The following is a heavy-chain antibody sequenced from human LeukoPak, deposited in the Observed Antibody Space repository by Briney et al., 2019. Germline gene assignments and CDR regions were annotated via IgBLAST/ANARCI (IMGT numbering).Heavy chain of an antibody. V-gene: IGHV3-23*01. Sequence: GGSLRLSCAASGFTSSGDAMSCVRQAPGKGLEWVSAISGSGGSTYYADSVKGRFTISRDNSKNTLYLQMNSLRAGDTAVYYCARGSSSWYDYWGQGTLVTVSS. CDR1: GFTSSGDA. CDR2: ISGSGGST. J-gene: IGHJ4*02. D-gene: IGHD6-13*01. CDR3: ARGSSSWYDY.